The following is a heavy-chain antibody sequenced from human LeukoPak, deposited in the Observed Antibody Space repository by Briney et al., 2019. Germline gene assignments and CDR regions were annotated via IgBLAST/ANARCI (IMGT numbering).Heavy chain of an antibody. Sequence: ASVKVSCKASGYTFTSYGISWVRQAPGQGLEWMGWISAYNGNTNYAQKFQGRVTMTRDTSISTAYMELSRLRSDDTAVYYCARVGRGYGSGSYFGYWGQGTLVTVSS. CDR3: ARVGRGYGSGSYFGY. CDR2: ISAYNGNT. D-gene: IGHD3-10*01. V-gene: IGHV1-18*01. CDR1: GYTFTSYG. J-gene: IGHJ4*02.